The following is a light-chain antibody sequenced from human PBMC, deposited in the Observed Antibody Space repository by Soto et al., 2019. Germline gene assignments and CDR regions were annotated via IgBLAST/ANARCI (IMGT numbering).Light chain of an antibody. V-gene: IGKV3-11*01. Sequence: EIVLTQSPATLSLSPGERATLSCRASQSVSSSLAWYQQKPGQAPRLLIYDASNRATGIPARFSGSGSGTDFTLTISSLEPEDFAVYYCQQRSNWPRTFCQGTKLEIK. J-gene: IGKJ2*01. CDR2: DAS. CDR3: QQRSNWPRT. CDR1: QSVSSS.